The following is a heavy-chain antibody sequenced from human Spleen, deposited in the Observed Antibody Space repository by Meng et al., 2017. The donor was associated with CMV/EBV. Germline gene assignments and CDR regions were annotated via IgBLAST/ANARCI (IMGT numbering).Heavy chain of an antibody. J-gene: IGHJ5*02. CDR3: ARDSVVFYQLLSYNWFDP. V-gene: IGHV3-21*01. CDR2: ISSSSSYI. Sequence: GESLKISCAASGFTFSSYAMSWVRQAPGKGLEWVSSISSSSSYIYYADSVKGRFTISRDNAKNSLYLQMNSLRAEDTAVYYCARDSVVFYQLLSYNWFDPWGQGTLVTVSS. CDR1: GFTFSSYA. D-gene: IGHD2-2*01.